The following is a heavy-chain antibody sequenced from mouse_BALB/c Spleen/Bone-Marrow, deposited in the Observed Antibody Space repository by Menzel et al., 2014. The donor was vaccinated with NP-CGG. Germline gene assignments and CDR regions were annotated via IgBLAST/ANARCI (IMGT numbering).Heavy chain of an antibody. V-gene: IGHV2-6-2*01. CDR2: IWSDGST. J-gene: IGHJ4*01. CDR3: ARSGTAYAMDY. D-gene: IGHD4-1*01. Sequence: VKLVESGPDLVAPSQSLSLTCTVSGFSLTSYGLHWVRQPPGKGLEWLGVIWSDGSTTYNSALKSRLSISKDNSKRQVLLKMTSLQPDDTGMYYCARSGTAYAMDYWGQGTSVTVSS. CDR1: GFSLTSYG.